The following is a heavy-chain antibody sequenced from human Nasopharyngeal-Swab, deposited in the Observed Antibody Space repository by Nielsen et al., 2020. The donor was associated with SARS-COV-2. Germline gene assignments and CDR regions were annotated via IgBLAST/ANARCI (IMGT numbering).Heavy chain of an antibody. J-gene: IGHJ3*02. V-gene: IGHV2-26*01. CDR1: GFSLSNARMG. CDR2: IFSNDEK. Sequence: SGPTLVKPTETLTLTCTVSGFSLSNARMGVSWIRQPPGKALEWLAHIFSNDEKSYSTSLKSRLTISKDTSKSQVVLTMTNMDPVDTATYYCARIRGDNLHFIVAFDIWGQGTMVTVSS. CDR3: ARIRGDNLHFIVAFDI. D-gene: IGHD2-21*01.